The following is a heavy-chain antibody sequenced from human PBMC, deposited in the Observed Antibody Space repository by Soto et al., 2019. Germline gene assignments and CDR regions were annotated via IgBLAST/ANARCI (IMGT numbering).Heavy chain of an antibody. J-gene: IGHJ2*01. CDR1: GGSFSGYY. V-gene: IGHV4-34*01. CDR2: INHSGST. Sequence: QVQLQQWGAGLLKPSETLSLTCAVYGGSFSGYYWSWIRQPPGKGLEWIGEINHSGSTNYNPSLKIXXTXSXXTSNNQFSLKLSSVTAADTAVYYCARRYAVWYFDLWGRGTLVTVSS. D-gene: IGHD1-1*01. CDR3: ARRYAVWYFDL.